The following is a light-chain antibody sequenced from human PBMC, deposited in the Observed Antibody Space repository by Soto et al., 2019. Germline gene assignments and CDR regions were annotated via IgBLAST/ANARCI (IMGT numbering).Light chain of an antibody. CDR2: DVS. Sequence: QSALTQPASVSGSPGQSITISCTGSSSDVGTYNYVSWYQQHPGEAPKLMIYDVSSRPSGVSNRFSGSKSGNTASLTISGLQAEDEADYYCSSYTGSSTLEVFGGGTQLTVL. V-gene: IGLV2-14*01. CDR1: SSDVGTYNY. J-gene: IGLJ2*01. CDR3: SSYTGSSTLEV.